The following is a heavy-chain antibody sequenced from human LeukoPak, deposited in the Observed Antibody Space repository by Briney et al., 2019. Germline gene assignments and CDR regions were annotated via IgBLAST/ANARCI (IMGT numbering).Heavy chain of an antibody. CDR3: ARSPPIWNYVDYFDY. Sequence: VASVKVSCKASGYTLTGYYMHWVRQAPGQGLEWMGWINPNSGGTNYAQKFQGRVTMTRDTSISTAYMELSRLRSGDTAVYYCARSPPIWNYVDYFDYWGQGVLVSVSS. V-gene: IGHV1-2*02. CDR1: GYTLTGYY. J-gene: IGHJ4*02. D-gene: IGHD1-7*01. CDR2: INPNSGGT.